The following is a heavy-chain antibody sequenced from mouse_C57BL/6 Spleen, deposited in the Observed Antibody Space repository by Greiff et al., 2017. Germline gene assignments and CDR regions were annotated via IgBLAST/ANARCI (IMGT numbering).Heavy chain of an antibody. CDR1: GFTFSSYG. CDR3: AIHGSYGSSYWY. D-gene: IGHD1-1*01. CDR2: ISSGGSYT. J-gene: IGHJ2*01. Sequence: EVKVVESGGDLVKPGGSLKLSCAASGFTFSSYGMSWVRQTPDKRLEWVATISSGGSYTYYPDSVKGRFTISRDNAKNTLYLQMSSLKSEDTAMYYCAIHGSYGSSYWYWGHGTTLTVSS. V-gene: IGHV5-6*01.